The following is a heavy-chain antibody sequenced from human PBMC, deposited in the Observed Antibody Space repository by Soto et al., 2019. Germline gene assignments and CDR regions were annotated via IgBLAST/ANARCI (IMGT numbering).Heavy chain of an antibody. Sequence: PSETLSLTCTVSGDSINNGDCYWSWLRQLPGKGLEWIGYIYYSGTKYYNPSLKSRVSMSVGTSKNQFSLNLTSVTAADTAVYYCARELARSIATSYGMDVWGQGTTVTVSS. CDR1: GDSINNGDCY. V-gene: IGHV4-31*03. J-gene: IGHJ6*02. CDR2: IYYSGTK. D-gene: IGHD6-6*01. CDR3: ARELARSIATSYGMDV.